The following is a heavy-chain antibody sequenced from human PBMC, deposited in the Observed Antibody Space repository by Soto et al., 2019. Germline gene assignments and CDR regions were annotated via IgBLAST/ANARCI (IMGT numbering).Heavy chain of an antibody. D-gene: IGHD6-13*01. Sequence: TLSLTCTVSNGSISNFYWNWIRQSAGKGLEWIGRIHGSGSATYNPSLRSRVTMSVDTSKNQFSLKVNSVTGADTAVYYCARSSHKESWFDPWGQGTLVTVSS. V-gene: IGHV4-4*07. CDR1: NGSISNFY. J-gene: IGHJ5*02. CDR2: IHGSGSA. CDR3: ARSSHKESWFDP.